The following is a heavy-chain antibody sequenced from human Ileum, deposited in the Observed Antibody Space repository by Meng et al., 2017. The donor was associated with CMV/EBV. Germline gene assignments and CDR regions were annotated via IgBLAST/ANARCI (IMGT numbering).Heavy chain of an antibody. J-gene: IGHJ4*02. V-gene: IGHV3-30*02. CDR3: AKMWAPVGYEMRYDY. CDR2: IRHDGSDK. Sequence: GGSLRLSCAASGFSFSTYGMYWVRQAPGKGLEWVAFIRHDGSDKYYGDSVKGRFTISRDNSKNTLYLHMNSLRADDTAVYYCAKMWAPVGYEMRYDYGGQGTLVTVSS. D-gene: IGHD5-12*01. CDR1: GFSFSTYG.